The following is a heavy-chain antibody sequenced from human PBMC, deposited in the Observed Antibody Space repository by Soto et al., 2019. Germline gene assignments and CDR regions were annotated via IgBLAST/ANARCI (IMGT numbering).Heavy chain of an antibody. CDR2: ISWDALAQ. D-gene: IGHD1-1*01. CDR1: GFSFSRYG. V-gene: IGHV3-30*18. Sequence: VQLVESGGGVVQPGRSLRLLCEASGFSFSRYGMHWVRQAPGMGLEWVAVISWDALAQYYADSVKGRFTISRDNSQSTLYLQMNSLRTEDTAIYYCAKETIQVGGPNYFDYWGQGALVTVSS. J-gene: IGHJ4*02. CDR3: AKETIQVGGPNYFDY.